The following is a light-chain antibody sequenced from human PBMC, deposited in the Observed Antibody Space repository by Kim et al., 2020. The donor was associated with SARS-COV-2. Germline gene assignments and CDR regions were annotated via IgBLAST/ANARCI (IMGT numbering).Light chain of an antibody. J-gene: IGKJ2*03. CDR2: ATS. CDR3: HHLTSSPYNG. CDR1: QSMSAGY. Sequence: VVLTQSPGTLSLSPGERATLSCRASQSMSAGYLTWYQQKPGQAPRLLMYATSIRATGIPDRFSGSESGTDFILTINRLEPEDSACYFFHHLTSSPYNGFGRETDLEI. V-gene: IGKV3-20*01.